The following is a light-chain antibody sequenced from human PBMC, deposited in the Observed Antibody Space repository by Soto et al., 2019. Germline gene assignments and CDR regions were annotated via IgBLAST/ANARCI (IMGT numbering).Light chain of an antibody. J-gene: IGKJ1*01. CDR3: QEYNTWPWT. V-gene: IGKV3-15*01. Sequence: ETVMTQSPATLSVSPGERATLSCRASQSVNSNLAWYQQKLGQAPRVLIYGASTRATGIPARFSGSGSGTEFILTISSLQSEDFAVCYCQEYNTWPWTFGQGTKVEIK. CDR1: QSVNSN. CDR2: GAS.